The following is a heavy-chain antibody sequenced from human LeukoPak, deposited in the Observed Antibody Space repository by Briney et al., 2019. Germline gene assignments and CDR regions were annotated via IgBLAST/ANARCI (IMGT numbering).Heavy chain of an antibody. CDR2: FNNDGST. Sequence: GGSLRLSCAASGFTFSSSWMHWVRQVPGKGLVWVSRFNNDGSTAYADSVKGRFTISRDGAKNTLYLQMNSLRAEDTAVYYCVRSRGYFDSWGQGTLVTVSS. J-gene: IGHJ4*02. CDR1: GFTFSSSW. CDR3: VRSRGYFDS. V-gene: IGHV3-74*01.